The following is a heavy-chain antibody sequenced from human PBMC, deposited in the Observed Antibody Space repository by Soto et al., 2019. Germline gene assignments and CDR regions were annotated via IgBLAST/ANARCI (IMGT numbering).Heavy chain of an antibody. CDR2: INPSGGST. Sequence: ASVKVSCKASGYTFTSYYMHWVRQAPGQGLEWMGIINPSGGSTSYAQKFQGRVTMTRDTSTSTVYMELSSLRSEDTAVYYCARDRHYYYDSSGYSYYFDYWGQGTLVTVSS. CDR1: GYTFTSYY. V-gene: IGHV1-46*01. D-gene: IGHD3-22*01. CDR3: ARDRHYYYDSSGYSYYFDY. J-gene: IGHJ4*02.